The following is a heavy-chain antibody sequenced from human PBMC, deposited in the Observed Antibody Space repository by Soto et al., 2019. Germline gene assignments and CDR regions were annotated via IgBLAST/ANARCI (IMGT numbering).Heavy chain of an antibody. CDR2: ISTTGDNT. CDR3: VKDRSNSDWYGYFDY. J-gene: IGHJ4*02. V-gene: IGHV3-23*01. D-gene: IGHD6-19*01. CDR1: GFTFSTYA. Sequence: PGGSLRLSCAASGFTFSTYAMNWVRQAPGKGLEWVSSISTTGDNTYYADSVKGRFTISRDNSKNTLYLQMNSLRAEDTAVYYCVKDRSNSDWYGYFDYWGQGTLGTVPQ.